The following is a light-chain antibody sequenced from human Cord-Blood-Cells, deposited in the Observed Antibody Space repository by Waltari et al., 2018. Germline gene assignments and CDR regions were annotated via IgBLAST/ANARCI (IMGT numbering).Light chain of an antibody. CDR2: DVS. CDR3: SSYTSSSHLYV. Sequence: QSALTQPASVSGSPGQSITISCTGTSSDVGGYNYVSWYQQHPVKAPKLMIYDVSNRPSWVSNRFSGSKSGNTASLTISGLQAEDEADYYCSSYTSSSHLYVFGTGTKVTVL. V-gene: IGLV2-14*03. J-gene: IGLJ1*01. CDR1: SSDVGGYNY.